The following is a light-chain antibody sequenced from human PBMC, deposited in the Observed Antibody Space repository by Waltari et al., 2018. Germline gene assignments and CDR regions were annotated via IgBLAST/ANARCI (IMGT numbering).Light chain of an antibody. CDR1: QSVSSNY. CDR2: GAS. J-gene: IGKJ4*01. CDR3: QQYSSSPLT. V-gene: IGKV3-20*01. Sequence: EIVLTQSPGILSFSPGERAPLSCRASQSVSSNYLAWYQQKPGQAPRLLIYGASSRAPGIPDRFSGSGSGTDFTLTISRLEPEDFAVYYCQQYSSSPLTFGGGTKVDIK.